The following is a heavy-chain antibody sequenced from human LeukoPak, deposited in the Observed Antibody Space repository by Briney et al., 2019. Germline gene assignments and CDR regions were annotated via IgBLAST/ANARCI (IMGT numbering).Heavy chain of an antibody. J-gene: IGHJ3*02. CDR1: GFTLSSYS. CDR3: ARPRAAGTTGGDAFDI. CDR2: IRSSSSYI. Sequence: GGSLRLSCGACGFTLSSYSMNEVRQAPGKGLEWGASIRSSSSYIYYAHSVKGRVTSSRDNAKNSLYLQMNSLRAEDTAVYYCARPRAAGTTGGDAFDIWGQGTMVTVSS. D-gene: IGHD1-7*01. V-gene: IGHV3-21*01.